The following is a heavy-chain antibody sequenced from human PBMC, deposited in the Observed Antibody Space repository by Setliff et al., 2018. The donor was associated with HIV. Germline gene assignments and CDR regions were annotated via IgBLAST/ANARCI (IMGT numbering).Heavy chain of an antibody. CDR2: VDPEDGET. V-gene: IGHV1-24*01. CDR3: ARAADYDFWSGYSSGWFDP. Sequence: ASVKVSCKVSGYTLSELSVHWVRQAPGKGLQWVGGVDPEDGETIYAQELQGRVTMTEDTSADTAYMELSSLRSEDTAVYYCARAADYDFWSGYSSGWFDPWGQGTLVTVSS. J-gene: IGHJ5*02. CDR1: GYTLSELS. D-gene: IGHD3-3*01.